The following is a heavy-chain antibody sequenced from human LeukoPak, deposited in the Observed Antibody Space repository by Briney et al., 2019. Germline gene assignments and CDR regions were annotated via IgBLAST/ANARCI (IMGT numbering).Heavy chain of an antibody. CDR2: IKQDGSEK. D-gene: IGHD6-19*01. CDR1: GFTFSSYW. J-gene: IGHJ4*02. CDR3: ARAGYSSGWDY. Sequence: GGSLRLSCGASGFTFSSYWMSWVRQAPGKGLEWVANIKQDGSEKYHVDSVKGRFTISRDNAENSLYLQMNSLRGEDTAVYFCARAGYSSGWDYWGQGTLVTVSS. V-gene: IGHV3-7*01.